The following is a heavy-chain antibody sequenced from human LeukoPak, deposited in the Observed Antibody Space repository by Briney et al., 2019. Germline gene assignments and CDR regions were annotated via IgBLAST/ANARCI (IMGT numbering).Heavy chain of an antibody. CDR1: GGSISSYY. CDR2: IYTSGST. J-gene: IGHJ5*02. V-gene: IGHV4-4*07. Sequence: PSETLSLTCTISGGSISSYYWSWIRQPAGKGLEWIGRIYTSGSTNYNPSLKSRVTMSVDTSKNQFSLKLSSVTAADTAVYYCARDRLFEQQLVRWGFDPWGQGTLVTVSS. CDR3: ARDRLFEQQLVRWGFDP. D-gene: IGHD6-13*01.